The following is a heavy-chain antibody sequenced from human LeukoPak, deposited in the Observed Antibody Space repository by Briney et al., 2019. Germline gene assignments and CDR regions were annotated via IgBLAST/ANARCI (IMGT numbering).Heavy chain of an antibody. CDR2: IVATGELT. CDR3: AKDDGVVVTAIMDV. CDR1: GITFSSYA. V-gene: IGHV3-23*01. J-gene: IGHJ6*02. D-gene: IGHD2-21*02. Sequence: PGGSLRLSCAASGITFSSYAMSWVRQAPGKGLEWVSAIVATGELTFYADSVKGRFTISRDNSKNTLYLQMNNLRADDTAVYFCAKDDGVVVTAIMDVWGLGTTVTVSS.